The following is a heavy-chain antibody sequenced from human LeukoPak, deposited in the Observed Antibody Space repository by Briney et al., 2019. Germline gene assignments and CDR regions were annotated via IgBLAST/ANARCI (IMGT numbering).Heavy chain of an antibody. V-gene: IGHV4-34*01. CDR1: GGSFSGYY. J-gene: IGHJ4*02. CDR3: AITGGTYDFWSGYPMDY. Sequence: NTSETLSLTCAVYGGSFSGYYWSWIRQPPGKGLEWIGEINHSGSTNYNPSLKSRVTISVDTSKNQFSLKLSSVTAADTAVYYCAITGGTYDFWSGYPMDYWGQGTLVTVSS. CDR2: INHSGST. D-gene: IGHD3-3*01.